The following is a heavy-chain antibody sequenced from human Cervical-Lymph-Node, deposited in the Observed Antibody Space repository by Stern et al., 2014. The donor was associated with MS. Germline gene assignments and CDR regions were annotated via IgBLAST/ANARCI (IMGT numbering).Heavy chain of an antibody. D-gene: IGHD3-16*02. CDR2: INSRFSIA. J-gene: IGHJ4*02. CDR1: GGTFSSYT. CDR3: AKATSDYIWGSYRYLDY. Sequence: QMQLVESGAEVKKPGASVKVSCKASGGTFSSYTIGWVRQAPGQGLEWMGGINSRFSIANCAEKFEDRVTITADESTSTAYMALSTLISEDTAVYYCAKATSDYIWGSYRYLDYWGQGTQVTVSS. V-gene: IGHV1-69*01.